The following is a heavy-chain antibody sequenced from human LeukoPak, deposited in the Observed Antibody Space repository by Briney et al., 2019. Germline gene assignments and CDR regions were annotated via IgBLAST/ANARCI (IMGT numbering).Heavy chain of an antibody. Sequence: GGSLRLSCAASGFTLSSYAMSWVRQAPGKGLEWVSAISGSGGSTYYADSVKGRFTISRDNSKNTLYLQMNSLRAEDTAVYYCAKVIYSSSSYIDYWGQGTLVTVSS. D-gene: IGHD6-6*01. CDR3: AKVIYSSSSYIDY. J-gene: IGHJ4*02. V-gene: IGHV3-23*01. CDR2: ISGSGGST. CDR1: GFTLSSYA.